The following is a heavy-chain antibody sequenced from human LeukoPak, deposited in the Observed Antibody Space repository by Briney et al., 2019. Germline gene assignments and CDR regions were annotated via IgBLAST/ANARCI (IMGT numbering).Heavy chain of an antibody. D-gene: IGHD6-13*01. V-gene: IGHV4-59*01. CDR1: GVSISSYY. J-gene: IGHJ4*02. CDR3: ARGVYIAAAQYGY. CDR2: IYYSGTT. Sequence: PSETLSLTCTVSGVSISSYYWSWIRQPPGKGLEWIGYIYYSGTTNYNPSLKSRVTLSVDPSKNQFSLKLSSVTAADTAVYYCARGVYIAAAQYGYWGQGTLVTVSS.